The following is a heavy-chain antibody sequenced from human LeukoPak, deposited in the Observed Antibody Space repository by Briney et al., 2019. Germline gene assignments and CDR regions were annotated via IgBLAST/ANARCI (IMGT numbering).Heavy chain of an antibody. CDR2: IYSDVSST. J-gene: IGHJ4*02. V-gene: IGHV3-74*01. Sequence: PGGSLRLSCAASGFIFSDYSMNWVRQAPGKGLVWVSRIYSDVSSTTYADSVKGRFTISRDNAKNTLYLQMNGLRAEDTAVYYCARDFDSSGSGYWGQGTLVAVSS. CDR1: GFIFSDYS. D-gene: IGHD3-22*01. CDR3: ARDFDSSGSGY.